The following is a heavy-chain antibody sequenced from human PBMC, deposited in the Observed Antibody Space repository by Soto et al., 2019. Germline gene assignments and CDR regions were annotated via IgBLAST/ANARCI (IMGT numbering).Heavy chain of an antibody. J-gene: IGHJ6*02. CDR1: GGSISSSSYY. D-gene: IGHD3-3*01. Sequence: SETLSLTCTVSGGSISSSSYYWGWIRQPPGKGLEWIGSIYYSGSTYYNPSLKSRVTISVDTSKNQFSLKLSSVTAADTAVYYCARHENGNLIRHCDFWSGRFPYGMDVWGRGTTVTVS. V-gene: IGHV4-39*01. CDR3: ARHENGNLIRHCDFWSGRFPYGMDV. CDR2: IYYSGST.